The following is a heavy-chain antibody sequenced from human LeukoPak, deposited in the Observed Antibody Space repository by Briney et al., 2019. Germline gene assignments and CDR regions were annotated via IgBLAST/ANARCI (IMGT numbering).Heavy chain of an antibody. CDR2: IYPGDSDT. CDR3: ARRPLYCGGDCYRAFDI. V-gene: IGHV5-51*01. Sequence: GGSLKISCKGSGYSFTSYWIGWVRQMPGKGLEWMGIIYPGDSDTRYSPSFQGQVTISADKSISTAYLQWSNLKASDTAMYYCARRPLYCGGDCYRAFDIWGQGTMVTVSS. CDR1: GYSFTSYW. D-gene: IGHD2-21*02. J-gene: IGHJ3*02.